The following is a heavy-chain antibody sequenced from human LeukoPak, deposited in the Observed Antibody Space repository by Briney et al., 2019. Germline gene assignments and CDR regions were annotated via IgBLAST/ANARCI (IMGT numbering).Heavy chain of an antibody. CDR3: ARDMVTTLIDD. CDR2: ISGSGDST. J-gene: IGHJ4*02. V-gene: IGHV3-23*01. D-gene: IGHD4-17*01. Sequence: PGGSLRLSCAASGFTFSSYAMSWVRQAPGKGLEYVAAISGSGDSTYHADSVKGRFTISRDNSKNTLYLQMNSLRAEDTAVYYCARDMVTTLIDDWGQGTLVTVSS. CDR1: GFTFSSYA.